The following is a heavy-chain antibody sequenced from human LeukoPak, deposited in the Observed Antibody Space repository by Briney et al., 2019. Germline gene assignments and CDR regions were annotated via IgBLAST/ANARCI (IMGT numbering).Heavy chain of an antibody. V-gene: IGHV3-30*02. CDR2: IRYDGSNK. CDR1: GFTFSSYG. CDR3: AKDPTGTYYYYMDV. D-gene: IGHD1-1*01. J-gene: IGHJ6*03. Sequence: PGGSLRLSCAASGFTFSSYGMHWVRQAPGKGLEWVAFIRYDGSNKYYADSVKGRFTISRDNSKNTLCLQMNSLRAEDTAVYYCAKDPTGTYYYYMDVWGKGTTVTVSS.